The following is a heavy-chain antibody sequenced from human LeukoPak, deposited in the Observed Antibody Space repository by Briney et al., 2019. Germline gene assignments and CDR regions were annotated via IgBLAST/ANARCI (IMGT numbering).Heavy chain of an antibody. CDR3: ARDDSAWYAY. Sequence: GSLRLSCAASGFTFSSYAMSWVRQAPGKGLEWVSAISGSGGSTYYADSVKGRFTISRDNAKNSLYLQMNSLRAEDTAVYYCARDDSAWYAYWGPGTLVTVSS. CDR1: GFTFSSYA. J-gene: IGHJ4*02. V-gene: IGHV3-23*01. CDR2: ISGSGGST. D-gene: IGHD6-19*01.